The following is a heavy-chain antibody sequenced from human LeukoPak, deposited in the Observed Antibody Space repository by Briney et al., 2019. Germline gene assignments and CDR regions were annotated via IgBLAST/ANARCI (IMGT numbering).Heavy chain of an antibody. Sequence: PGRSLRLSCAASGFTFSSYGMHWVRQAPGKGLEWVAVIWYDGSNKYYADSVKGRFTISRDNSKNTLYLQMNSLRAEDTAVYYCAKVTATTVTYYFDYWGQGTLVTVSS. J-gene: IGHJ4*02. CDR1: GFTFSSYG. D-gene: IGHD4-17*01. CDR2: IWYDGSNK. V-gene: IGHV3-33*06. CDR3: AKVTATTVTYYFDY.